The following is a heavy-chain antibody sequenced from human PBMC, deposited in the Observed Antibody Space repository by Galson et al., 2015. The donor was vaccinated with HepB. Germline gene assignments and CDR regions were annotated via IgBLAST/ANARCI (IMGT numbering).Heavy chain of an antibody. Sequence: SVKVSCKASGYFFTHFGINWVRQAPGQGLEWMGWISADNGNTKYAQKFQGRATMTTDTSTSTAYVEVRSLRSDDTAVYYCAREGLRGYYDSTGYFPFDYWGQGSLVTVSS. V-gene: IGHV1-18*01. CDR2: ISADNGNT. CDR3: AREGLRGYYDSTGYFPFDY. CDR1: GYFFTHFG. J-gene: IGHJ4*02. D-gene: IGHD3-22*01.